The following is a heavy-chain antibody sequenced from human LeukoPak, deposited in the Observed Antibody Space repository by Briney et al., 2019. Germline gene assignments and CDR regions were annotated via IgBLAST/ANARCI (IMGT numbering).Heavy chain of an antibody. J-gene: IGHJ4*02. Sequence: GESLKISCKGSGYSFTSYWITWVRQMPGKGLEWMGTIDPSDTYSKYSPSFQGQVTISADKSTNTAYLQWSSLKASDTAMYYCARYYFWTGSYFFDYWGQGTLVTVSS. CDR1: GYSFTSYW. D-gene: IGHD3/OR15-3a*01. V-gene: IGHV5-10-1*04. CDR2: IDPSDTYS. CDR3: ARYYFWTGSYFFDY.